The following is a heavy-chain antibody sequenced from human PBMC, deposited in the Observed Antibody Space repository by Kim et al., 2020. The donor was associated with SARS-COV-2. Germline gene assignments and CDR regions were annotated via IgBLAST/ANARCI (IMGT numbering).Heavy chain of an antibody. CDR2: ISSSSSYT. Sequence: GGSLRLSCAASGFTFSDYYMSWIRQAPGKGLEWVSYISSSSSYTNYADSVKGRFTISRDNAKNSLYLQMNSLRAEDTAGYYCARWMVRGVGYFQHWGQGTLVTVSS. CDR1: GFTFSDYY. V-gene: IGHV3-11*03. D-gene: IGHD3-10*01. J-gene: IGHJ1*01. CDR3: ARWMVRGVGYFQH.